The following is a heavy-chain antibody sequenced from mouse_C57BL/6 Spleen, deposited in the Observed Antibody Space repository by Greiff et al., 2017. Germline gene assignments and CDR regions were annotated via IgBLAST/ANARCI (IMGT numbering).Heavy chain of an antibody. CDR1: GFTFSSYT. Sequence: EVQRVESGGGLVKPGGSLKLSCAASGFTFSSYTMSWVRQTPEKRLEWVATISGGGGNTYYPDSVKGRFTISSDNAKNTLYLQMSSLRSEDTALYYCARRLDSSGPPFAYWGQGTLVTVSA. CDR3: ARRLDSSGPPFAY. D-gene: IGHD3-2*02. V-gene: IGHV5-9*01. J-gene: IGHJ3*01. CDR2: ISGGGGNT.